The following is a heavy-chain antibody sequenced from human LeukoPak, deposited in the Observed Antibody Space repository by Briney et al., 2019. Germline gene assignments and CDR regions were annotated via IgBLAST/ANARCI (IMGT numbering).Heavy chain of an antibody. Sequence: GGSLRLSCAASGFTFSNYAMYWVRQAPGKGLEWVSSITNSGGSTNYADSVKGRFTISRDNSKNTLYLQMSSLRAEDTALYYYAKGGMTGYYPYDYWGQGTLVTVSS. J-gene: IGHJ4*02. D-gene: IGHD3-9*01. CDR3: AKGGMTGYYPYDY. V-gene: IGHV3-23*01. CDR1: GFTFSNYA. CDR2: ITNSGGST.